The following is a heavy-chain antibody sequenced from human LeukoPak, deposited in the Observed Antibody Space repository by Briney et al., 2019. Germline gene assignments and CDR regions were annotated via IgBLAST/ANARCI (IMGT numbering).Heavy chain of an antibody. J-gene: IGHJ3*02. CDR2: ISYDGSNK. CDR3: ARDPYGDEGAFDI. D-gene: IGHD4-17*01. V-gene: IGHV3-30*03. Sequence: GGSLRLSCAASGFTFSSYGMHWVRQAPGKGLEWVAVISYDGSNKYYADSVKGRFTISRDNAKNSLYLQMNSLRAEDTAVYYCARDPYGDEGAFDIWGQGTMVTVSS. CDR1: GFTFSSYG.